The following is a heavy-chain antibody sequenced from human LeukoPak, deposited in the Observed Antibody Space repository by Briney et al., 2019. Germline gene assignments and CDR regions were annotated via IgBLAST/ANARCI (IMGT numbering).Heavy chain of an antibody. D-gene: IGHD6-19*01. Sequence: SETLSLTCTVSGGSISSGGYYWSWIRQHPGKGLEWIGYVHYSGSTRFNPSLKSRVTISVDTSNNQFSLKLSSVTAADTAVYYCACSMSSDWNYYNAMDVWGQGTTVTVSS. J-gene: IGHJ6*02. CDR1: GGSISSGGYY. CDR3: ACSMSSDWNYYNAMDV. V-gene: IGHV4-61*08. CDR2: VHYSGST.